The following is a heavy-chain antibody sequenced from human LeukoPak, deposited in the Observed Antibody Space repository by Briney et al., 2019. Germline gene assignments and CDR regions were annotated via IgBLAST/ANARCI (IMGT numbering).Heavy chain of an antibody. CDR3: ARDYYGSGSYSS. CDR2: IYYSGST. D-gene: IGHD3-10*01. CDR1: GDSISTSSYY. J-gene: IGHJ5*02. Sequence: SETLSLTCSVSGDSISTSSYYWGWIRQPPGKGLEWIGTIYYSGSTYYNPSLTSRVTISVDTSKNQFSLKLSSVTAADTAVYYCARDYYGSGSYSSWGQGTLVTVSS. V-gene: IGHV4-39*07.